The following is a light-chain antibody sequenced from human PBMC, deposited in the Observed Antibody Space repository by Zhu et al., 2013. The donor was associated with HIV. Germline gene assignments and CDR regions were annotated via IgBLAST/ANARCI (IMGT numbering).Light chain of an antibody. Sequence: IQMTQSPSSVSASVGDRVTITCRASQDIINYLAWFQQKPGTVPKRLIYAASSLQSGVPSRFSGSGSGTDFTLTITSLEPEDFAMYYCHQYGFSATFGQGTKVEIK. CDR2: AAS. V-gene: IGKV1-17*03. J-gene: IGKJ1*01. CDR3: HQYGFSAT. CDR1: QDIINY.